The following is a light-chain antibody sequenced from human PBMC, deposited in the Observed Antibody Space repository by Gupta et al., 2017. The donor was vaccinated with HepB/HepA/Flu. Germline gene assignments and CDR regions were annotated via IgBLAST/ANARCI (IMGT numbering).Light chain of an antibody. CDR2: GKN. CDR1: SVRRFY. V-gene: IGLV3-19*01. Sequence: SSELTQDPAVSVALGQTVRITCQGDSVRRFYASWYQQKPGQAPILVIYGKNNRTSGIPDRFSGSNSGNIASLTITAAQAEDEADYYCNSRDSSGNHVVFGGGTKLTVL. CDR3: NSRDSSGNHVV. J-gene: IGLJ2*01.